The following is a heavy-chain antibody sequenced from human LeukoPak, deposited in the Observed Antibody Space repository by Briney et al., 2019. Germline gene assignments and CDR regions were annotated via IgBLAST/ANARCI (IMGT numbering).Heavy chain of an antibody. CDR3: ARADIAAAQMFDY. V-gene: IGHV4-59*02. CDR1: GASVRGYY. J-gene: IGHJ4*02. Sequence: SETLSLTCTVSGASVRGYYWSWIRQPPGKGLEWIGYIHYTGNTDYNPSLTSRVTMSVDTSKNQFSLKLSSVTAADTAVYYCARADIAAAQMFDYWGQGTLVTVSS. D-gene: IGHD6-13*01. CDR2: IHYTGNT.